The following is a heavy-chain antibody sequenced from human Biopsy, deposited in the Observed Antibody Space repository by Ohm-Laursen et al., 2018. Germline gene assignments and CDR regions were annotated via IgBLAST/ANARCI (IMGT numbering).Heavy chain of an antibody. CDR3: ARGEVTFGELIVSLDS. CDR2: IRPLNGDT. CDR1: GYNFISYS. D-gene: IGHD3-16*02. V-gene: IGHV1-18*01. J-gene: IGHJ4*02. Sequence: SVKVSCKTSGYNFISYSINWVRQAPGQGLEWMGWIRPLNGDTKYGQKFQDRVTMTTDTSTSTVYMELTSLRSDDTAVYYCARGEVTFGELIVSLDSWGQGALVTVSS.